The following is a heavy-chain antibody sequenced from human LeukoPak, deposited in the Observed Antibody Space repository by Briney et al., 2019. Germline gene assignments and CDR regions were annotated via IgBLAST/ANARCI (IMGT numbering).Heavy chain of an antibody. J-gene: IGHJ4*02. CDR2: IYNSGST. D-gene: IGHD3-22*01. Sequence: SETLSLTCTVSGGSISSYYWSWIRQPPGKGLEWIGYIYNSGSTNYHPSLKSRVTISVDTSKNQFSLKLSSVTAADTAVYYCAGVRWYYDSSGYYIWFDYWGQGTLVTASS. CDR3: AGVRWYYDSSGYYIWFDY. CDR1: GGSISSYY. V-gene: IGHV4-59*01.